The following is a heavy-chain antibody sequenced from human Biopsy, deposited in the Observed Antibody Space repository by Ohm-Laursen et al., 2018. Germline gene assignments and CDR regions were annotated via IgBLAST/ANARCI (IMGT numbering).Heavy chain of an antibody. Sequence: SLRLSCSASGFTFSNYWLSWVRQAPGKGPEWISYINPGGSMMYYADSVKGRFIVSRDNAKNSLYLQMDSLRVDDTAVYYCATRKSGEWLSYYFHHWGQGTLVAVSS. D-gene: IGHD3-3*01. CDR3: ATRKSGEWLSYYFHH. J-gene: IGHJ4*02. CDR1: GFTFSNYW. V-gene: IGHV3-48*03. CDR2: INPGGSMM.